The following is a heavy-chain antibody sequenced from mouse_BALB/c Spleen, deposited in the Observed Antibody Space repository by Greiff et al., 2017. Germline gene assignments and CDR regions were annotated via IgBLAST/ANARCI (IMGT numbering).Heavy chain of an antibody. V-gene: IGHV2-2*02. CDR1: GFSLTSYG. CDR2: IWSGGST. D-gene: IGHD2-14*01. J-gene: IGHJ3*01. Sequence: QVQLKQSGPGLVQPSQSLSITCTVSGFSLTSYGVHWVRQSPGKGLEWLGVIWSGGSTDYNAAFISRLSISKDNSKSQVFFKMNSLQANDTAIYYCARNDGYRYDWFAYWGQGTLVTVSA. CDR3: ARNDGYRYDWFAY.